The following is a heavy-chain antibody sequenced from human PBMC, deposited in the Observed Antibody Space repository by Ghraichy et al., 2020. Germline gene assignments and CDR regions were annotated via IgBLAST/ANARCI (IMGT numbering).Heavy chain of an antibody. CDR1: GGSISSGSYY. CDR2: IYTSGST. CDR3: ARQGTTWNIDDI. D-gene: IGHD1/OR15-1a*01. J-gene: IGHJ3*02. Sequence: SQTLSLTCTVSGGSISSGSYYWSWIRQPAGKGLEWIGRIYTSGSTNYNPSLKSRVTISVDTSKNQFSLKLSSVTAADTAVYYCARQGTTWNIDDIWGQGTMVTVSS. V-gene: IGHV4-61*02.